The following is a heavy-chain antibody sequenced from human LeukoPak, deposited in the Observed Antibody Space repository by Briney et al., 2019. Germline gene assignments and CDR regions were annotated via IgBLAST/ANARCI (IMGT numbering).Heavy chain of an antibody. CDR1: GFTFSNYA. D-gene: IGHD4-11*01. V-gene: IGHV3-23*01. CDR3: ARLTTVTTTY. Sequence: TGGSLRLSCAASGFTFSNYAMSWVRQAPGKGLEWVSGISHSGASTYYADSVKGRFTISRDNSKNTLYVQMSSLRAEDTAVYYCARLTTVTTTYWGQGTLVTVSS. CDR2: ISHSGAST. J-gene: IGHJ4*02.